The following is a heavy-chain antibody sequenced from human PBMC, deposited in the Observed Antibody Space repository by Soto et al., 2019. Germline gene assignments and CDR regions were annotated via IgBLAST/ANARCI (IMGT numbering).Heavy chain of an antibody. CDR3: SSGDSVGAVASTGFDY. J-gene: IGHJ4*02. V-gene: IGHV3-15*07. D-gene: IGHD2-15*01. CDR1: GFTFKNAW. Sequence: GGSLRLSCSASGFTFKNAWFNWVRQAPGQGLEWVGRVRSKADGGTIEYAAPVKARFSISRDDSKNMLYLQMKSLKTEDTALYSFSSGDSVGAVASTGFDYWGRGTMVTVSS. CDR2: VRSKADGGTI.